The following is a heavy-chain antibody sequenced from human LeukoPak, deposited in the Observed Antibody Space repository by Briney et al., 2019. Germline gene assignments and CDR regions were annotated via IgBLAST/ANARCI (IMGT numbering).Heavy chain of an antibody. CDR2: ISSSGSTI. CDR1: GFTFSSYS. D-gene: IGHD3-10*02. CDR3: AELGITMIGGV. J-gene: IGHJ6*04. Sequence: GGSLRLSCAASGFTFSSYSMNWVRQAPGKGLEWVSSISSSGSTIYYADSVKGRFTISRDNAKNSLYLQMSSLRAEDTAVYYCAELGITMIGGVWGKGTTVTISS. V-gene: IGHV3-48*04.